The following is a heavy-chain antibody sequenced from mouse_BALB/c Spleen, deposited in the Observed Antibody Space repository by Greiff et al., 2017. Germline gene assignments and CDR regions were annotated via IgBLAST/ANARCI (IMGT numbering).Heavy chain of an antibody. V-gene: IGHV2-9*02. CDR1: GFSLTSYG. J-gene: IGHJ4*01. D-gene: IGHD2-2*01. Sequence: VHLVESGPGLVAPSQSLSITCTVSGFSLTSYGVHWVRQPPGKGLEWLGVIWAGGSTNYNSALMSRLSISKDNSKSQVFLKMNSLQTDDTAMYYCARGGEGYKGAMDYWGQGTSVTVSS. CDR3: ARGGEGYKGAMDY. CDR2: IWAGGST.